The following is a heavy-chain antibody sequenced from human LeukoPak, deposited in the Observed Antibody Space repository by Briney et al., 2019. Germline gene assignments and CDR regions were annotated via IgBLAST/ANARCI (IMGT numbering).Heavy chain of an antibody. CDR3: ARGVGSVNHYYYYMDV. V-gene: IGHV3-53*01. J-gene: IGHJ6*03. CDR2: IYIAGNT. CDR1: GLTVRSSY. Sequence: GGSLRLSCAASGLTVRSSYMSWVRQAPGKGLEWVSVIYIAGNTYYAVSVKGRFTISRDNSKNTLYLQMNGLRAKDTAVYYCARGVGSVNHYYYYMDVRGKGTTVTVSS. D-gene: IGHD1-26*01.